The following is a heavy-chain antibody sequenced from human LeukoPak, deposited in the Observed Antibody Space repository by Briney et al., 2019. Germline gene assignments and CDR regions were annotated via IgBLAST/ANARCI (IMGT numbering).Heavy chain of an antibody. Sequence: PGGSLRLSCAASGFTFSSYAMSWVRQAPGKGLEWVSIISATGGSTYYADSVKGRSTVSRDNSKNTLYLQMNSLRAEDTAVYYCAKGRSTYSITSYWYFDLWGRGTLVTVSS. CDR3: AKGRSTYSITSYWYFDL. CDR1: GFTFSSYA. J-gene: IGHJ2*01. CDR2: ISATGGST. V-gene: IGHV3-23*01. D-gene: IGHD6-13*01.